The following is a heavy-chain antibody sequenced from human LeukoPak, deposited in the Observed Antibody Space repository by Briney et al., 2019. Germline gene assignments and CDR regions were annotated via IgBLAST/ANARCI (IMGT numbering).Heavy chain of an antibody. J-gene: IGHJ4*02. CDR1: GYTFTSYA. CDR2: INAGNGNT. D-gene: IGHD5-12*01. Sequence: ASVKVSCKASGYTFTSYAMHWVRQAPGQRLEWMGWINAGNGNTKYSQKFQGRVTITRDTSASTAYMELSSLRSEDTAVYYCARDRSGYDRIPSYWGQGTLVTASS. V-gene: IGHV1-3*01. CDR3: ARDRSGYDRIPSY.